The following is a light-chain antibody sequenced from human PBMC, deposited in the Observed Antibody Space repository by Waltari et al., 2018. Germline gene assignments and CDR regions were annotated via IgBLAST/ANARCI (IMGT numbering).Light chain of an antibody. CDR2: AAS. J-gene: IGKJ4*01. CDR3: QQSYSSPLT. CDR1: QSISSY. Sequence: DIQMTQSPSSLSASVGDRFTITCRASQSISSYLNWYQQKPGKAPKLLIYAASSLQSGVPSRFSGSGSGIDFTLTISSLQPEDFATYYCQQSYSSPLTFGGGTKVEIK. V-gene: IGKV1-39*01.